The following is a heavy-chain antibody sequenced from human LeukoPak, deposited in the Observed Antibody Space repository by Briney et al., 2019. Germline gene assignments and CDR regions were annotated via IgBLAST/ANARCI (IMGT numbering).Heavy chain of an antibody. J-gene: IGHJ4*02. CDR3: ARGYYDSSGYAGY. CDR2: ISSSSSYI. CDR1: GFTFSSYS. V-gene: IGHV3-21*01. Sequence: GGSLRLSCAASGFTFSSYSMNWARQAPGKGLEWVSSISSSSSYIYYADSVKGRFTISRDNAKNSLYLQMNSLRAEDTAVYYCARGYYDSSGYAGYWGQGTLVTVSS. D-gene: IGHD3-22*01.